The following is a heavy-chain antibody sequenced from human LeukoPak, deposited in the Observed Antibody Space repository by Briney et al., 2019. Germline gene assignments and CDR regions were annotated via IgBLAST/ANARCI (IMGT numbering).Heavy chain of an antibody. CDR1: GFSLHNYW. V-gene: IGHV3-7*03. CDR3: ARVIVAVVGQSDHYDS. J-gene: IGHJ4*02. Sequence: GGSLRLSCTASGFSLHNYWMTWVRQGPGKGLEWVANIEGDARSQYYGDPVKGRFTISRDSAKNSLYLQMDSLRAEDTATYYCARVIVAVVGQSDHYDSWGPGTVVTVSS. D-gene: IGHD6-19*01. CDR2: IEGDARSQ.